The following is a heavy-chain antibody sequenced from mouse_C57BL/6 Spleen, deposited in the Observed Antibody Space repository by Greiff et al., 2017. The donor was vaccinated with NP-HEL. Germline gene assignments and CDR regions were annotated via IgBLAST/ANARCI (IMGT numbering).Heavy chain of an antibody. V-gene: IGHV1-82*01. CDR2: IYPGDGDT. CDR1: GYAFSSSW. J-gene: IGHJ2*01. CDR3: ARGNYGSSYYFDY. Sequence: VQLQQSGPELVKPGASVKISCKASGYAFSSSWMNWVKQRPGQGLEWIGRIYPGDGDTNYNGKFKGKATLTADKSSSTAYMQLSSLTSEDSAVYFCARGNYGSSYYFDYWGKGTTLTVSS. D-gene: IGHD1-1*01.